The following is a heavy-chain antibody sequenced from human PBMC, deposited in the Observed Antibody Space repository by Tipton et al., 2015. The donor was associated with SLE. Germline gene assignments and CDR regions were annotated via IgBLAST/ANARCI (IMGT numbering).Heavy chain of an antibody. CDR3: AADFSSSGLFDY. V-gene: IGHV3-30*04. D-gene: IGHD6-6*01. J-gene: IGHJ4*02. CDR2: ISYDGSNK. Sequence: SLRLSCAASGFTFSNYAMHWVRQAPGKGLGWVAVISYDGSNKYYADSVKGRFTISRDNSKNTLYLQMNSLRAEDTAVYYCAADFSSSGLFDYWGQGTLVTVSS. CDR1: GFTFSNYA.